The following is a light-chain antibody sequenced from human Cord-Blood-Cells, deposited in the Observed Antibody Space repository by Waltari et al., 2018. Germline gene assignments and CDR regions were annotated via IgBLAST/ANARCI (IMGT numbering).Light chain of an antibody. J-gene: IGLJ3*02. Sequence: QSALTQPRSVSGSPGQSVTISCTGTSSDVGGYHYVYWYQQHPGKAPKLMIYAVSQRPSGVPDRFSGSKSGHTASLTISGLQAEDEADYYCCSYAGSYTLVFGGGTKLTVL. CDR2: AVS. CDR1: SSDVGGYHY. V-gene: IGLV2-11*01. CDR3: CSYAGSYTLV.